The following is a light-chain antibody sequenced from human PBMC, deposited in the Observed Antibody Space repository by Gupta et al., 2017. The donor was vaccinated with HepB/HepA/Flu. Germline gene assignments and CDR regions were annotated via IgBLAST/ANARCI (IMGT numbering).Light chain of an antibody. J-gene: IGKJ2*01. V-gene: IGKV3-15*01. CDR3: QQSNNWPPYT. Sequence: ELAMTQFPATLSVSPGERVTLSCRASQSISSNLAWYRQKPGQPPRLLIYSASTRATGIPARFSGSGSGTEFTLTISSLQSEDFAVYFCQQSNNWPPYTFGQGTKLEI. CDR1: QSISSN. CDR2: SAS.